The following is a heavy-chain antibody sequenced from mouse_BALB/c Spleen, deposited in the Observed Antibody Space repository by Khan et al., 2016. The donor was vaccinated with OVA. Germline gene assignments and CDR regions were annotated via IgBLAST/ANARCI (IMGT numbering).Heavy chain of an antibody. CDR1: GYTFTEYY. D-gene: IGHD1-2*01. CDR3: ARRNYFGYTFAY. V-gene: IGHV1-77*01. J-gene: IGHJ3*01. CDR2: ISPGSGDT. Sequence: QLQLQQSGAELARPGASVKLSCKASGYTFTEYYINWVKQRTGQGLEWIGEISPGSGDTYYNEKFKGKATLTADKSSSTAYMQLSSLTSEASAVYFCARRNYFGYTFAYWGQGTLVTVSA.